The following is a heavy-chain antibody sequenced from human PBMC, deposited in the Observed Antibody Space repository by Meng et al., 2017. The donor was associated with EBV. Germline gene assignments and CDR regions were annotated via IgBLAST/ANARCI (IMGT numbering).Heavy chain of an antibody. V-gene: IGHV1-69*06. CDR3: ARDRWEPKGKGWFDP. J-gene: IGHJ5*02. D-gene: IGHD1-26*01. Sequence: QLVHAGADVEQHGSSVTVSLKSSGGAVCSYAISWVRQAPGQGLGWRGGSIPIFGTANYAQKFPGRVTITAKKSTSTDYMELSSLRSEDTAVYYCARDRWEPKGKGWFDPWGQGTLVTVSS. CDR1: GGAVCSYA. CDR2: SIPIFGTA.